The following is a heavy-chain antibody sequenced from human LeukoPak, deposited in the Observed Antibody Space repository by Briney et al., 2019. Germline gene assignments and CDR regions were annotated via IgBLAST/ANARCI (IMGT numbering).Heavy chain of an antibody. Sequence: PAETLSLTCTVSDASVSGYYWSWIRLPAGKGLEWIGRLYNNGSTNCNPSLKSRVTMSVDTSKNQLSLRLKSVTAADTAVYYCTRDFGSGDYVFFDSWGQGTRVIVSS. CDR3: TRDFGSGDYVFFDS. CDR2: LYNNGST. J-gene: IGHJ4*02. CDR1: DASVSGYY. D-gene: IGHD4-17*01. V-gene: IGHV4-4*07.